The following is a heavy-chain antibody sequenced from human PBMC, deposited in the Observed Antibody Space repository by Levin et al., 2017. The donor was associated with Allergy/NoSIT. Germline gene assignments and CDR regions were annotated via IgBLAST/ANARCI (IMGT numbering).Heavy chain of an antibody. J-gene: IGHJ4*02. CDR1: GGSISSSSYY. CDR2: IYYSGST. CDR3: ARQPYGDFNFDY. Sequence: PSETLSLTCTVSGGSISSSSYYWGWIRQPPGKGLEWIGSIYYSGSTYYNPSLKSRVTISVDTSKNQFSLKLSSVTAADTAVYYCARQPYGDFNFDYWGQGTLVTVSS. D-gene: IGHD4-17*01. V-gene: IGHV4-39*01.